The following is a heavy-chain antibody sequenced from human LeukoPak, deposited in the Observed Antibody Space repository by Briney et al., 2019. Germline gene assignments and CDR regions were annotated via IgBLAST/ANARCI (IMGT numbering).Heavy chain of an antibody. CDR1: GITFRTFW. V-gene: IGHV3-7*01. D-gene: IGHD5-12*01. CDR2: LKEDGSDK. J-gene: IGHJ4*02. Sequence: GGSLRLSCAASGITFRTFWMSWVRQAPGKGLEWVANLKEDGSDKYYADSVKGRFTISRDNAKNSLFLQMSSLRVDDTAIYYCARDSAGYDYWGQGTLVTVSS. CDR3: ARDSAGYDY.